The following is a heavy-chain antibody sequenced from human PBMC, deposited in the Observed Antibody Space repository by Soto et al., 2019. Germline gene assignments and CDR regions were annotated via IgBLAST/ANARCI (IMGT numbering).Heavy chain of an antibody. CDR3: AREQIETSDYVDY. CDR1: GFTFSSYW. D-gene: IGHD1-1*01. J-gene: IGHJ4*02. V-gene: IGHV3-7*01. CDR2: IKQDGSEK. Sequence: GGSLRLSCAASGFTFSSYWMSWVRQAPGKGLEWVANIKQDGSEKYYVDSVKGRFTISRDNAKNSLYLQMNSLRAEDTAVYYCAREQIETSDYVDYWGQGTLVTVSS.